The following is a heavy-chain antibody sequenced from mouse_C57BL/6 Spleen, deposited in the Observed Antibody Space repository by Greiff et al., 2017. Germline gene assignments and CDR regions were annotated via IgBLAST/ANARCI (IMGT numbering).Heavy chain of an antibody. CDR3: ARWGGYHLFYAMDY. CDR2: IDPNSGGT. Sequence: QVQLQQPGAELVKPGASVKLSCKASGYTFTSYGMRWVKQRPGRGLEWIGRIDPNSGGTKYNETFKSKATLTVAKPSSTSYMQLSSLTSEESAVYYCARWGGYHLFYAMDYWGQGTSVTVSA. CDR1: GYTFTSYG. J-gene: IGHJ4*01. D-gene: IGHD2-2*01. V-gene: IGHV1-72*01.